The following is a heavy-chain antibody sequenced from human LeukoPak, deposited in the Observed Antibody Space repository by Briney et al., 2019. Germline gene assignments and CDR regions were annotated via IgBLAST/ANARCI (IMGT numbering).Heavy chain of an antibody. CDR2: ISAYNGNT. V-gene: IGHV1-18*03. J-gene: IGHJ6*03. CDR3: ARARYETRIWPKSRYDYYHYMDV. Sequence: ASVKVSCKASGYTFTGYYMHWVRQAPGQGLEWMGWISAYNGNTNYAQKLQGRVTMTTDTSTSTAYMELSSLRSEDMAVYYCARARYETRIWPKSRYDYYHYMDVWGKGTTVT. CDR1: GYTFTGYY. D-gene: IGHD3-3*01.